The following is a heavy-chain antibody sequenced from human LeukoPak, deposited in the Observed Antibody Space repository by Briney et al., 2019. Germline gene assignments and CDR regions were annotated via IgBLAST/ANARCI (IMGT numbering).Heavy chain of an antibody. CDR2: ISHTGSAD. J-gene: IGHJ6*03. V-gene: IGHV3-48*03. CDR3: ARELTPYYYMDV. D-gene: IGHD2-15*01. CDR1: GFTFSNCA. Sequence: PGGSLRLSCAASGFTFSNCAMNWVRQAPGKGLEWVSYISHTGSADSYADSVKGRFTISRDNAKNSLYLQMNSLRAEDTAVYYCARELTPYYYMDVWGKGTTVTIS.